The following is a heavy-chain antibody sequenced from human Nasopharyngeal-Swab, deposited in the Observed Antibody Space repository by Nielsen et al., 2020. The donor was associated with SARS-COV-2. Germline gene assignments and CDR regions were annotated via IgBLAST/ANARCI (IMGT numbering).Heavy chain of an antibody. Sequence: ASVKVSCKASGYNFTTYDFNWVRQATGQGLEWMGWMNPNSGNTGYAQKFQGRVTMTRNTSIRTAYMELSSLRSEDTAVYYCARVDDSSSWYRYRDPAEYFQHWGQGTLVTVSS. J-gene: IGHJ1*01. CDR1: GYNFTTYD. V-gene: IGHV1-8*01. CDR3: ARVDDSSSWYRYRDPAEYFQH. CDR2: MNPNSGNT. D-gene: IGHD6-13*01.